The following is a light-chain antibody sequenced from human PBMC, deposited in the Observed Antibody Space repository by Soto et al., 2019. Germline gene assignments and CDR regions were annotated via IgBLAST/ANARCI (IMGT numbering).Light chain of an antibody. CDR2: KES. J-gene: IGKJ1*01. V-gene: IGKV1-5*03. CDR1: QSISSW. Sequence: DIQMTQSPSTLSASVGDRVTITCRASQSISSWFAWYQQKPGKAPKLLIYKESSLESGVPSTFSGSGSGTEFTLTISSLQPDDFATYYCQQYNSYWTFGQGTKVEIK. CDR3: QQYNSYWT.